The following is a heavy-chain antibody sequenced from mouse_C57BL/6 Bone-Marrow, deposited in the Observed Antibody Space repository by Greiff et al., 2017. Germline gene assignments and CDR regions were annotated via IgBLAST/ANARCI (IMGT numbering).Heavy chain of an antibody. CDR2: INPNNGGT. Sequence: EVQLQQSGPELVKPGASVKISCKASGYTFTDYYMNWVKQSHGKSLEWIGDINPNNGGTSYNQKFKGKATLTVDKSSSTAYMELRSLTSEDSAVYYCARRGGYYDYWGRGTTLTVSS. CDR1: GYTFTDYY. CDR3: ARRGGYYDY. D-gene: IGHD2-3*01. V-gene: IGHV1-26*01. J-gene: IGHJ2*01.